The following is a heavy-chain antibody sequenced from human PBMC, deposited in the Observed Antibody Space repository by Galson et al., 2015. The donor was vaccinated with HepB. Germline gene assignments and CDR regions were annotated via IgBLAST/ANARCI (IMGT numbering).Heavy chain of an antibody. J-gene: IGHJ4*02. CDR2: FDPEDGET. D-gene: IGHD4-23*01. CDR1: GYTLTELS. CDR3: ATAVDYGGNPGEFDY. Sequence: SVKVSCKVSGYTLTELSMHWVRQAPGKGLEWMGGFDPEDGETIYAQKFQGRVTMTEDTSTDTAYMELSSLRSEDTAVYYCATAVDYGGNPGEFDYWGQGTLVTVSS. V-gene: IGHV1-24*01.